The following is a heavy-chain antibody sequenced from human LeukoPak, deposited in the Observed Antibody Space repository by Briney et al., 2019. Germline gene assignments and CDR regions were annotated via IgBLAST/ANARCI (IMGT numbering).Heavy chain of an antibody. CDR1: GLTFSGAA. V-gene: IGHV3-73*01. CDR2: IRSEANSYAT. Sequence: GGSLRLSCAASGLTFSGAAIHWVRQASGKGLEWVGRIRSEANSYATGYAASVKGRFTISRDDSKNTAYLQMNSLKTEDTAVYYCTSKYYYDSSGYTPARWGQGTLVTVSS. J-gene: IGHJ4*02. CDR3: TSKYYYDSSGYTPAR. D-gene: IGHD3-22*01.